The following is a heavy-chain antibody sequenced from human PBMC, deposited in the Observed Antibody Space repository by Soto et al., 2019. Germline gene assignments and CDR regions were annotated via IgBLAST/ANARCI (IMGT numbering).Heavy chain of an antibody. CDR2: ISYDGSNK. V-gene: IGHV3-30*18. J-gene: IGHJ6*02. D-gene: IGHD3-10*01. Sequence: QVQLVESGGGVVQPGRSLRLSCAASGFTFSSYGMHWVRQAPGKGLEWVAVISYDGSNKYYADSVKGRFTISRDNSKNTLYLQMNSLRAEDTAVYYCAKFPGYGSGSYYNQPYSRVDYYYGMDVWGQGTTVTVSS. CDR1: GFTFSSYG. CDR3: AKFPGYGSGSYYNQPYSRVDYYYGMDV.